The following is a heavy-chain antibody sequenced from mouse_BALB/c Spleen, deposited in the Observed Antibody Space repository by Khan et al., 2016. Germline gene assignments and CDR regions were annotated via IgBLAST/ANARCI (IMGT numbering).Heavy chain of an antibody. Sequence: EVKLEVSGGGLVKPGGSLKLSCAASAFAFSSYDMSWVRQTPEKRLEWVATISSGGSYTYYPDSVKGRFTISRDNARNTLYLQMSSLRSEDTALYYCARRNFDYWGQGTTLTVSS. CDR1: AFAFSSYD. CDR2: ISSGGSYT. V-gene: IGHV5-9*02. CDR3: ARRNFDY. J-gene: IGHJ2*01.